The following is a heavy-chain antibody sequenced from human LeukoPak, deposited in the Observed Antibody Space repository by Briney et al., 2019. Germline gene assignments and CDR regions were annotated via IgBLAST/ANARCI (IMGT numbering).Heavy chain of an antibody. J-gene: IGHJ4*02. CDR3: ARTRSYYYDSSGYLY. D-gene: IGHD3-22*01. V-gene: IGHV3-30*02. CDR1: GFTFSSYG. Sequence: GGSLRLSCAASGFTFSSYGMHWVRQAPGKGLEWVAFIRYDGSNKYNADSVKGRFTISRDNSKNTLYLQMNSLRAEDTAMYYCARTRSYYYDSSGYLYWGQGTLVTVSS. CDR2: IRYDGSNK.